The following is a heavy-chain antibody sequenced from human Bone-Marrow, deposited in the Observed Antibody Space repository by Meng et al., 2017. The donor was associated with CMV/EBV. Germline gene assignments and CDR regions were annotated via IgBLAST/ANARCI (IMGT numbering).Heavy chain of an antibody. CDR2: IRYDGSNK. CDR1: GFTFSSYW. Sequence: GESLKISCAASGFTFSSYWMSWVRQAPGKGLEWVAFIRYDGSNKYYADSVKGRFTISRDNSKNTLYLQMNSLRAEDTAVYYCAKDRDEYYYDSSGYSNWGQGTLVTVSS. CDR3: AKDRDEYYYDSSGYSN. D-gene: IGHD3-22*01. V-gene: IGHV3-30*02. J-gene: IGHJ4*02.